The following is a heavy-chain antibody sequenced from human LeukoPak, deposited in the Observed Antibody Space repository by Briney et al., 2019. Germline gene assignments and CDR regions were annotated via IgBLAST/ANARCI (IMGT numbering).Heavy chain of an antibody. CDR1: GGTFSSYA. CDR3: ARLLRYFDWTHNGSFDY. Sequence: SVKVSCKASGGTFSSYAISWVRQAPGQGLEWMGGIIPIFGTANYAQKFQGRVTITADESTSTAYMELSSLRSADTAVYYCARLLRYFDWTHNGSFDYWGQGTLVTVSS. V-gene: IGHV1-69*13. CDR2: IIPIFGTA. D-gene: IGHD3-9*01. J-gene: IGHJ4*02.